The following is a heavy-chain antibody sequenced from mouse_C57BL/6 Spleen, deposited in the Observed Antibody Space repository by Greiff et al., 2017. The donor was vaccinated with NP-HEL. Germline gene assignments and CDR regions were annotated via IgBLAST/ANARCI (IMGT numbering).Heavy chain of an antibody. J-gene: IGHJ4*01. CDR1: GYAFSSYW. D-gene: IGHD4-1*01. CDR3: ASNWEGNYAMDY. CDR2: IYPGDGDT. Sequence: QVQLQQSGAELVKPGASVKISCKASGYAFSSYWMNWVKQRPGKGLEWIGQIYPGDGDTNYNGKFKGKATLTADKSSSTAYMQLSSLTSEDSAVYFCASNWEGNYAMDYWGQGTSVTVSS. V-gene: IGHV1-80*01.